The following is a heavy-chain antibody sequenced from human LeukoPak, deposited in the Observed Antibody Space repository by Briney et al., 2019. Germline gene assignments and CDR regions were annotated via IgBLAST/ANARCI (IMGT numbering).Heavy chain of an antibody. J-gene: IGHJ4*02. D-gene: IGHD5-12*01. V-gene: IGHV3-23*01. CDR3: AKDQHGYDKPIDY. CDR1: GFTFNIFA. Sequence: GGSLRLSCAASGFTFNIFAMNRVRQASGRGLEWVSTISGSGISAYYADSVKGRFTISRDNSKNTLYLQINSLRDEDTAVYFCAKDQHGYDKPIDYWGQGTLVTVSS. CDR2: ISGSGISA.